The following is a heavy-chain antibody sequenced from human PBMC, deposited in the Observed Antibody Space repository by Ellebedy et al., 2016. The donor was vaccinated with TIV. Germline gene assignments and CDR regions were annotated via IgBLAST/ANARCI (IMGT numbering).Heavy chain of an antibody. CDR1: GFTFTDFA. CDR2: IWYDGSYK. Sequence: GGSLRLSXRASGFTFTDFAMHWVRQAPGKGLEWVAVIWYDGSYKYYADSVKGRFSISRDNSKNAVYLQMDNLRADDTAVYYCARERSPVFQVGSALEYWGQGTLVTVSS. D-gene: IGHD1-26*01. V-gene: IGHV3-33*01. J-gene: IGHJ4*02. CDR3: ARERSPVFQVGSALEY.